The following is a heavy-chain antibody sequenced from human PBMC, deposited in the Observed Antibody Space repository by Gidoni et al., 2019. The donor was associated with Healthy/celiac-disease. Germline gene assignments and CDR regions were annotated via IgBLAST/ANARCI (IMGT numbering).Heavy chain of an antibody. V-gene: IGHV3-30*18. CDR3: AKDRVLMVYAMWFDP. D-gene: IGHD2-8*01. J-gene: IGHJ5*02. CDR2: ISYDGSNK. CDR1: GFTFRSNG. Sequence: QVQLVESGGGVVQPGRALRLACAASGFTFRSNGMHWVRQAPGKGLEWVAVISYDGSNKYYADSVKGRFTISRDNSKNTLYLQMNSLRAEDTAVYYCAKDRVLMVYAMWFDPWGQGTLVTVSS.